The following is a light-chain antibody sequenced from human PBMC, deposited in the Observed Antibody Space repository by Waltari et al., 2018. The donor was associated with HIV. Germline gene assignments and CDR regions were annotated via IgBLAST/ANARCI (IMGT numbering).Light chain of an antibody. V-gene: IGKV1-39*01. CDR1: QTISTY. J-gene: IGKJ3*01. Sequence: DVQLTQSPSSLSASVGDRVTIACRASQTISTYLNWYQQKPGKAPELLISAASSLQSGVPSRFSGSASGTDFTLTINSLQPEDYATYYCQQSYSSPLTFGPGTKVDIK. CDR3: QQSYSSPLT. CDR2: AAS.